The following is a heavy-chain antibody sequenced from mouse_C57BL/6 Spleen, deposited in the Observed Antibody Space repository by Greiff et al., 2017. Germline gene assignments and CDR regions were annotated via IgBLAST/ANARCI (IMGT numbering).Heavy chain of an antibody. Sequence: QVQLQQPGAELVRPGSSVKLSCKASGYTFTSYWMHWVKQRPIQGLEWIGNIDPSDSETHYNQKFKDKATLTVDKSSSTAYMQLSSLTSEDSAVYYCARSGRPDYFGYWGQGTTLTVSS. CDR3: ARSGRPDYFGY. D-gene: IGHD3-1*01. CDR2: IDPSDSET. J-gene: IGHJ2*01. CDR1: GYTFTSYW. V-gene: IGHV1-52*01.